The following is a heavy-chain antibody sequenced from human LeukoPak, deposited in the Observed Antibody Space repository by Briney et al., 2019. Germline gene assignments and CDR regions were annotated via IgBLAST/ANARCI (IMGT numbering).Heavy chain of an antibody. CDR2: ISYDGSNK. Sequence: SCKASGYTFTSYYMHWVRQAPGKGLEWVAVISYDGSNKYYADSVKGRFTISRDNSKNTLYLQMNSLRAEDTAVYYCAKPRITMVRGAPFDYWGQGTLVTVSS. V-gene: IGHV3-30*18. D-gene: IGHD3-10*01. J-gene: IGHJ4*02. CDR3: AKPRITMVRGAPFDY. CDR1: GYTFTSYY.